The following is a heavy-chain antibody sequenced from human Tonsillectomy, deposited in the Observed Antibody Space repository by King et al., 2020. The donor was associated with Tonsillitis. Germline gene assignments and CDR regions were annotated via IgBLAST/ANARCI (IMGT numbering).Heavy chain of an antibody. CDR3: AKEGSDTTMGGAFYI. CDR2: IRHDGSKT. J-gene: IGHJ3*02. V-gene: IGHV3-30*02. Sequence: VQLVESGGGVVQPGGSLRLSCAASGFTLSPYGMHWVRQAPGKGLEWVAFIRHDGSKTCYGDSVKGRFTISRDNSKNTLYLQMNSLRTEDTAVYYCAKEGSDTTMGGAFYIWGHGTMVTVSS. CDR1: GFTLSPYG. D-gene: IGHD5-18*01.